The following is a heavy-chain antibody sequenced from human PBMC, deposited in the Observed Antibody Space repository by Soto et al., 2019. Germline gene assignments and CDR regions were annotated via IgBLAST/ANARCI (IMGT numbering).Heavy chain of an antibody. V-gene: IGHV3-30-3*01. Sequence: GSLRLSCAGSGFPFMSYAMDWVRLAPGKGLEWVAVISYDGSNEYYADSVKGRFSISRDNSKKTIYLQMNDLRTEDTAVYYCARPPSPRHYIRSFDNWGQGALVTVSS. D-gene: IGHD2-2*02. CDR1: GFPFMSYA. CDR3: ARPPSPRHYIRSFDN. J-gene: IGHJ4*02. CDR2: ISYDGSNE.